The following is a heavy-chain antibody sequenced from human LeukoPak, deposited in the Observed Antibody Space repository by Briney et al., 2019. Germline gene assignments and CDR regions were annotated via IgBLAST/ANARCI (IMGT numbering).Heavy chain of an antibody. CDR1: GGSISSYY. V-gene: IGHV4-59*01. Sequence: PSETLSLTCTVSGGSISSYYWNWIRQPPGKELEWIGDIHYSGSTNYNPSLRSRVTISVDTSKNQFSLKLRSVTAADTAMYYCARGDGAFDPWGQGTLVTVSS. CDR3: ARGDGAFDP. D-gene: IGHD2-21*02. J-gene: IGHJ5*02. CDR2: IHYSGST.